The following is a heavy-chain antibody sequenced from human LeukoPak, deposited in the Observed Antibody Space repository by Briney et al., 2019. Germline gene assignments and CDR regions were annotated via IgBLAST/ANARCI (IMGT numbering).Heavy chain of an antibody. Sequence: KPSETLSLTCTVSGGSISSSSYYWGWIRQPPGKGLEWIGSIYYTGSTYYNPSLKSRVTISVDTSKNQFSLRLSSLTAADTAVYFCAGSGWSFDAFDFWGQGTMVTVSS. V-gene: IGHV4-39*07. CDR1: GGSISSSSYY. J-gene: IGHJ3*01. CDR3: AGSGWSFDAFDF. CDR2: IYYTGST. D-gene: IGHD6-19*01.